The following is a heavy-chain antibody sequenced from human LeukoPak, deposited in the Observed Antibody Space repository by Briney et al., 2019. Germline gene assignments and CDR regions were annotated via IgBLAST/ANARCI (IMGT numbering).Heavy chain of an antibody. Sequence: SVKVSCKTSRPTFDSYDINWVRQAPGQGLEWMGRILPILGATDYAQKFQGTVALIADTSTNTAYMELSNLRSEDTALYFCASRSHRKALDIWGQGTMVTVSS. CDR3: ASRSHRKALDI. CDR2: ILPILGAT. D-gene: IGHD1-14*01. J-gene: IGHJ3*02. CDR1: RPTFDSYD. V-gene: IGHV1-69*04.